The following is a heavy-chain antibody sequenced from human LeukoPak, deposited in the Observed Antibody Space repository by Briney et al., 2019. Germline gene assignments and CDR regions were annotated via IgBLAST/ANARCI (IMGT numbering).Heavy chain of an antibody. V-gene: IGHV3-48*03. CDR1: GFTFSNYE. J-gene: IGHJ4*02. Sequence: GGSLRLSCAASGFTFSNYEMNWVRQAPGKGLEWVSYISGSGRTIHYADSVKGRLTISRDNAKNSVYLQMNSLRAEDTAVYYCARHSDYDILTGPNDYWGQGTLVTVSS. CDR3: ARHSDYDILTGPNDY. D-gene: IGHD3-9*01. CDR2: ISGSGRTI.